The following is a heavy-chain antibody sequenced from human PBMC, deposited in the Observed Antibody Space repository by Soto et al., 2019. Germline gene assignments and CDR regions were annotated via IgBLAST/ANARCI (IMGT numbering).Heavy chain of an antibody. CDR2: ISYDGNTQ. CDR1: GFIFSGYA. Sequence: QVQLVESGGGVVQPGRSLRLSCAASGFIFSGYAMHWVRQAPGKGLEWLAVISYDGNTQYYADSVKGRFTVSRDNSNNMLYVQLNNLRDGDTAIYYCAKETNAYEINLWGQGTLVTVSS. D-gene: IGHD3-9*01. J-gene: IGHJ5*02. CDR3: AKETNAYEINL. V-gene: IGHV3-30-3*01.